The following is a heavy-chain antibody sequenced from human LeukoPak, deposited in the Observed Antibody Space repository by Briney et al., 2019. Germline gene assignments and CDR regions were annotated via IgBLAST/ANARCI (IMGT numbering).Heavy chain of an antibody. Sequence: PSQTLSLTCTVSGGSISSGGYYWTWIRQHPGKGLEWIGYISDSGTTSYNPSLKSRVSISVATSNNQFSLRLSSVTAADTAVYYCARDVVVTSSPDAFDIWGQGTMVTVSS. CDR2: ISDSGTT. CDR3: ARDVVVTSSPDAFDI. CDR1: GGSISSGGYY. V-gene: IGHV4-31*03. D-gene: IGHD2-21*02. J-gene: IGHJ3*02.